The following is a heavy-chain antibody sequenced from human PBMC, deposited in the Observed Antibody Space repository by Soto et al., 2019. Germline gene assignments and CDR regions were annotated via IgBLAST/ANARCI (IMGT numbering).Heavy chain of an antibody. CDR3: AKERTGYYIEN. D-gene: IGHD3-9*01. V-gene: IGHV3-30*18. Sequence: QVQLVESGGGVVQPGRSLRLSCAAPGFSFSGYAMHWVRQAPGKGLEWVAFISYDGSNDYYADFVKGRFAISRDDSKNTLHLQMNSLRAEDTAVYYCAKERTGYYIENWGQGTLVTVSS. CDR1: GFSFSGYA. CDR2: ISYDGSND. J-gene: IGHJ4*02.